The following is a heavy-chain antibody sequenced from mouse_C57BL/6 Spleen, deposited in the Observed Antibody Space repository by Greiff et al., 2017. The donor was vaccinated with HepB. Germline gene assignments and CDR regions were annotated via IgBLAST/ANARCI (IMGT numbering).Heavy chain of an antibody. CDR2: IYPRSGNT. J-gene: IGHJ4*01. CDR1: GYTFTSYG. Sequence: VQLQQSGAELARPGASVKLSCKASGYTFTSYGISWVKQRTGPGLEWIGEIYPRSGNTYYNEKFKGKATLTADKSSSTAYMELRSLTSEDSAVYFCARRRDYYGSSYAMDYWGQGTSVTVSS. V-gene: IGHV1-81*01. D-gene: IGHD1-1*01. CDR3: ARRRDYYGSSYAMDY.